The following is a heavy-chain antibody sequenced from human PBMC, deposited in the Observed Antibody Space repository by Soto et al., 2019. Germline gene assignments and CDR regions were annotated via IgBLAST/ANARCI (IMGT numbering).Heavy chain of an antibody. CDR3: ARDELLAVAGDPYYYGMDV. Sequence: QVQLVQSGAEVKKPGSSVKVSCKASGGTFSSYTISWVRQAPGQGLEWMGRIITILGIANYAQKFQGRVTMPADKSTRTAYMELSSLCSEATAGYYCARDELLAVAGDPYYYGMDVWGQGTTDTVSS. CDR2: IITILGIA. CDR1: GGTFSSYT. D-gene: IGHD6-19*01. V-gene: IGHV1-69*08. J-gene: IGHJ6*02.